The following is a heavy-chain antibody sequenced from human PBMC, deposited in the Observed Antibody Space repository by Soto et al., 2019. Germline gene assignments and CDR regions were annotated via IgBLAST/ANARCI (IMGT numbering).Heavy chain of an antibody. CDR2: IYYSGST. Sequence: QVQLQESGPGLVKPSETLSLTCTVSGGSVSSGSYYWSWIRQPPGKGLEWIGYIYYSGSTNYNPTLKSRVTISVDTSKNQFSLKLSSVTAADTAVYYCALLTITYDRYYYGMDVWGQGTTVTVSS. D-gene: IGHD5-12*01. CDR1: GGSVSSGSYY. CDR3: ALLTITYDRYYYGMDV. J-gene: IGHJ6*02. V-gene: IGHV4-61*01.